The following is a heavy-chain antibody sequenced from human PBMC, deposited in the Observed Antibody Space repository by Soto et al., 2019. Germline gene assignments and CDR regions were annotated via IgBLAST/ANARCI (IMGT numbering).Heavy chain of an antibody. CDR3: ARGKGVAAAGTSWFDP. Sequence: SETLSLTCAVYGGSFSGYYWSWIRQPPGKGLEWIGEINHSGSTNYNPSLKSRVTISVDTSKNQFSLKLSSVTAADTAVYYCARGKGVAAAGTSWFDPWGQGTLVTVSS. J-gene: IGHJ5*02. CDR2: INHSGST. V-gene: IGHV4-34*01. CDR1: GGSFSGYY. D-gene: IGHD6-13*01.